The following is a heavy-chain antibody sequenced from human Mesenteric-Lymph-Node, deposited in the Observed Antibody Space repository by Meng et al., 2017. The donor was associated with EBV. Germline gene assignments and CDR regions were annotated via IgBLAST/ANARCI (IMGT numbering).Heavy chain of an antibody. Sequence: QVQLVQSGSGLKKPGGSVKVSCKASGYTFTNYAINWVRQAPGQGLEWMGRINTNIGNSMYAQGFTGRFVFSLDTSVSTAYLQISSLKTEDTAVYYCTRFDWLAHHWGQGTLVTVSS. CDR3: TRFDWLAHH. J-gene: IGHJ5*02. CDR1: GYTFTNYA. V-gene: IGHV7-4-1*02. CDR2: INTNIGNS. D-gene: IGHD3-9*01.